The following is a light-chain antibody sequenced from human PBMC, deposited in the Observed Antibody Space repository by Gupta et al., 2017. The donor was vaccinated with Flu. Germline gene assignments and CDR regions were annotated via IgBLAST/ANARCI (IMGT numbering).Light chain of an antibody. Sequence: QAVVTQESSLTVSPGGTVTLTCDSSTGAVTSGHYPFWFQQKPGQAPRTLIYDTNSKHPWTPARFSGSLLGGKAALTLSGAQPEDEAEYYCLLFYGDARPVIGGGTELTVL. V-gene: IGLV7-46*01. CDR1: TGAVTSGHY. J-gene: IGLJ3*02. CDR2: DTN. CDR3: LLFYGDARPV.